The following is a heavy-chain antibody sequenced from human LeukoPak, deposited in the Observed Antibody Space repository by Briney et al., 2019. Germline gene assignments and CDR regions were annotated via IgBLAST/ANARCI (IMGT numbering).Heavy chain of an antibody. CDR1: GFIFSSYG. V-gene: IGHV3-30*18. CDR3: AKLPDY. J-gene: IGHJ4*02. CDR2: ISYDGINK. Sequence: GRSLRLSCAASGFIFSSYGIHWVRQAPGKGLEWVAVISYDGINKHYADSVKGRFTISRDISKNTLYLQMNSLRAEDTAVYYCAKLPDYWGQGTLVTVSS.